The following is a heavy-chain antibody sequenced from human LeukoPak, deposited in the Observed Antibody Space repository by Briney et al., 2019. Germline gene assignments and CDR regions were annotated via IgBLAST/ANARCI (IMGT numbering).Heavy chain of an antibody. CDR2: ISAYNSST. CDR3: ARDRRSYCSGAGCDSGNDY. D-gene: IGHD2-15*01. Sequence: GASVKVSCKSSGYTFTIYGISWVRQAPGQGLGWVGWISAYNSSTHYAQKLQGRVTMTTATSTSTAYMELRSLISHDTAVYYCARDRRSYCSGAGCDSGNDYWGQGTLVTVSS. J-gene: IGHJ4*02. CDR1: GYTFTIYG. V-gene: IGHV1-18*01.